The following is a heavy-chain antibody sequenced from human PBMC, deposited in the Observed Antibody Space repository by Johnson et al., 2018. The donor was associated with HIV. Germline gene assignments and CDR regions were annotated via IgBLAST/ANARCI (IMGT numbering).Heavy chain of an antibody. CDR1: GFTFINAW. Sequence: VQLVESGGGLVKPGGSLRLSCAASGFTFINAWMSWVRPAPGKGLEWVANIKQDGSETYYADSVTGRFTISRDNSKNALYLQMNSLTPEDTAVYYCASLGGLGGFDVWGQGTMVTVSS. V-gene: IGHV3-7*01. CDR3: ASLGGLGGFDV. D-gene: IGHD1-26*01. J-gene: IGHJ3*01. CDR2: IKQDGSET.